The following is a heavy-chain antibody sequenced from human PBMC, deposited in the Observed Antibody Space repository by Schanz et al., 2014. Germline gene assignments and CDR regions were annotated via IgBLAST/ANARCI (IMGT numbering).Heavy chain of an antibody. V-gene: IGHV3-30-3*01. Sequence: VQVVESGGGVVRPGGSLRLSCAAYGFGFDDHAMSWVRPAPGKGLEWVALISYDGSNKYYADSVKGRFTISRDNSKNTLYLHMNSLRAEDTAVYYCAKVAPAATYLDSWGLGTLVTVSS. J-gene: IGHJ4*02. CDR1: GFGFDDHA. D-gene: IGHD2-2*01. CDR3: AKVAPAATYLDS. CDR2: ISYDGSNK.